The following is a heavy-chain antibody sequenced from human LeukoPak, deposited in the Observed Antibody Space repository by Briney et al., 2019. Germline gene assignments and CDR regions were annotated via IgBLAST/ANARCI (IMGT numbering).Heavy chain of an antibody. CDR1: GFTFNTYT. Sequence: GGSLRLSCTASGFTFNTYTMHWVRQAPGKGLEWVAVVTFDGSNKYYADSVKGRFTISRDNSKNTLYLQMNSLRAEDTAVYYCAREKQQRAFDYWGQGTLVTVSS. V-gene: IGHV3-30-3*01. CDR2: VTFDGSNK. D-gene: IGHD6-13*01. CDR3: AREKQQRAFDY. J-gene: IGHJ4*02.